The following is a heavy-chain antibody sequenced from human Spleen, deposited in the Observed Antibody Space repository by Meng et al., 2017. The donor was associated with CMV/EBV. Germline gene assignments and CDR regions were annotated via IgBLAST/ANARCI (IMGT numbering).Heavy chain of an antibody. Sequence: VSINGAAWNWIRQSPSRGLEWLGRTNYKSKWYNDYAASVKSRISINLETSKNEFSLQLNTVTPEDTAVYYCARDPNTPGSYQFDRWGQGTVVTVSS. CDR2: TNYKSKWYN. D-gene: IGHD1-1*01. CDR1: VSINGAA. CDR3: ARDPNTPGSYQFDR. J-gene: IGHJ5*02. V-gene: IGHV6-1*01.